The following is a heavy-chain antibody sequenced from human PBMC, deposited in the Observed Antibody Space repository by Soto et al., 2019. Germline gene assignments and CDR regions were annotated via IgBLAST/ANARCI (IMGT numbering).Heavy chain of an antibody. J-gene: IGHJ4*02. Sequence: GGSLTFACPAPGLRLTCSGMDCVRHAPGKGLEWASSIISSSSYINYADSVKGRFTISRDNANNSLYLQMISLRDEETAVYYCAREPVRYDSSGGDYWGQGTMVTVSS. CDR2: IISSSSYI. CDR1: GLRLTCSG. CDR3: AREPVRYDSSGGDY. D-gene: IGHD3-22*01. V-gene: IGHV3-21*01.